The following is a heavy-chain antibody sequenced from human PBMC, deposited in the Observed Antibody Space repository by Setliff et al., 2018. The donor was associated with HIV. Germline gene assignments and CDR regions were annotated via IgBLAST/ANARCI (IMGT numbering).Heavy chain of an antibody. CDR2: MYYSGNT. J-gene: IGHJ4*02. D-gene: IGHD3-3*01. Sequence: PSETLSLTCTVSGVSISNYYWSWIRRPPGKGLEWTGYMYYSGNTNYNPSLKSRVTISVDTSKSQFSLKLNSVTAADTAVYYCARDQSDWFYWGQGTLVTVSS. CDR3: ARDQSDWFY. V-gene: IGHV4-59*01. CDR1: GVSISNYY.